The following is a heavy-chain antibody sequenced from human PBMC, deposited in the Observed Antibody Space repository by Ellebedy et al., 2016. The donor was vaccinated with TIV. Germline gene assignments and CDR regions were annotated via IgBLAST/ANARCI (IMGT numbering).Heavy chain of an antibody. J-gene: IGHJ6*02. CDR3: AKDKGSGTQYNLNYGMDV. CDR2: ISYDGRNK. CDR1: GFTFSHYG. V-gene: IGHV3-30*18. D-gene: IGHD3-10*01. Sequence: GESLKISXADSGFTFSHYGMPWVRPAPGKALAWVAVISYDGRNKYHANSVKGRFTISRDNSEKTLYLQMNSLRVEDTAVYYGAKDKGSGTQYNLNYGMDVWGQGTTVTVSS.